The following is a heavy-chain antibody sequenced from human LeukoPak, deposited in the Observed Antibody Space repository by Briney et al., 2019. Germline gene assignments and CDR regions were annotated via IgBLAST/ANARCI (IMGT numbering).Heavy chain of an antibody. Sequence: GGSLRLSCAASGFTFSSYAMSWVRQAPGKGLEWVSAISGSGGSTYCADSVKGRFTISRDNSKNTLYLQVNSLRADDTAVYYCAKVTDDYSAYYYYGMDVWGQGTTVTVSS. CDR3: AKVTDDYSAYYYYGMDV. CDR1: GFTFSSYA. V-gene: IGHV3-23*01. CDR2: ISGSGGST. J-gene: IGHJ6*02. D-gene: IGHD4-11*01.